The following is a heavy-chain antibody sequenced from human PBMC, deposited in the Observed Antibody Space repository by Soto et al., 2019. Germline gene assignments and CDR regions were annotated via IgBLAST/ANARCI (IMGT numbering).Heavy chain of an antibody. J-gene: IGHJ4*02. CDR2: ISYSGST. CDR1: GDSISSYY. V-gene: IGHV4-59*08. Sequence: QVQLQESGPGLVRPSETLSLTCTVSGDSISSYYWTWIRQPPGKGLDWIGFISYSGSTNYNPSLTCPVSLSVETSKHQFSLKLSSVPAADTAVYYCAGRWPVTGKPIFDYWGQGPLVTVSS. D-gene: IGHD2-8*02. CDR3: AGRWPVTGKPIFDY.